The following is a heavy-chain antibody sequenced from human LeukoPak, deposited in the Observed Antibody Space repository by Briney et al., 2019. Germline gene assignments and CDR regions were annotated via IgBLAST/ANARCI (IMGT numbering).Heavy chain of an antibody. V-gene: IGHV3-23*01. CDR2: ISGSGGST. CDR3: ARDDDYGDYATY. CDR1: GFTFSSYA. Sequence: GGSLRLSCAASGFTFSSYAMSWVRQAPGKGLEWVSAISGSGGSTYYADSVKGRFTISRDNSKNTLYLQMNSLRAEDTAVYYCARDDDYGDYATYWGQGTLVTVSS. D-gene: IGHD4-17*01. J-gene: IGHJ4*02.